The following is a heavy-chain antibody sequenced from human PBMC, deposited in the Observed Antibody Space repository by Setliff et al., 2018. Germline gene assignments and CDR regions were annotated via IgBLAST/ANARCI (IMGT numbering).Heavy chain of an antibody. CDR1: GGSISSNNYY. CDR2: TFYSGSS. Sequence: SETLSLTCTVSGGSISSNNYYWGWIRQPPGKGLEWIGSTFYSGSSFYNPPLKSRVTLSVDTSKNQFSLTLSSVTAADTAVYYCAGDRGVYYYESSGHYSAVMETPLDSWGQGTLVTVSS. J-gene: IGHJ4*02. CDR3: AGDRGVYYYESSGHYSAVMETPLDS. V-gene: IGHV4-39*07. D-gene: IGHD3-22*01.